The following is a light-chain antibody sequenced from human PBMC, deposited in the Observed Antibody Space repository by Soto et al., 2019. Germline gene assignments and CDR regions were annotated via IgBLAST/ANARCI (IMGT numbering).Light chain of an antibody. CDR3: QQYYTSPLT. CDR1: QSVLHSSNNKNY. CDR2: WAS. V-gene: IGKV4-1*01. J-gene: IGKJ4*01. Sequence: DIVMTQSPASLAVSLGERATINCKSSQSVLHSSNNKNYLAWYQQKPGQPPKLLIYWASTQESGVPDRFSGSGSGTDFTLTISSLQAEDVAVYSCQQYYTSPLTFGGGTKVEIK.